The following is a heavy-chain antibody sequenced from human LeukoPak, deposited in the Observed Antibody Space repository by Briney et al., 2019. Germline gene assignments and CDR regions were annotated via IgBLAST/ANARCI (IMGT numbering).Heavy chain of an antibody. CDR3: ARDLAYSRLDY. CDR2: INPDGNKK. D-gene: IGHD5-18*01. J-gene: IGHJ4*02. V-gene: IGHV3-7*01. Sequence: GGPLRLSCAVSGLTFSNSWMDWVRQAPRKGLEWVASINPDGNKKYSADSVKGRFTISRDNAENSLYLQMNSLRVEDTAFYYCARDLAYSRLDYWGQGMLVTVSS. CDR1: GLTFSNSW.